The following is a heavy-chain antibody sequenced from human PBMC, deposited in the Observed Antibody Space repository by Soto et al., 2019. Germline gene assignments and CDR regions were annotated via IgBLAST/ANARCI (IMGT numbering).Heavy chain of an antibody. Sequence: ASVKVSCKASGHSITSHYVHWVRQAPGQGLEWMGMINPSGGSTSYAQKFQGRVTMTRDTSTTTVYMELSSLSSDDTAVYYCAFSSSWAYFDYWGQGTLVTVSS. D-gene: IGHD6-13*01. CDR2: INPSGGST. V-gene: IGHV1-46*01. CDR1: GHSITSHY. CDR3: AFSSSWAYFDY. J-gene: IGHJ4*02.